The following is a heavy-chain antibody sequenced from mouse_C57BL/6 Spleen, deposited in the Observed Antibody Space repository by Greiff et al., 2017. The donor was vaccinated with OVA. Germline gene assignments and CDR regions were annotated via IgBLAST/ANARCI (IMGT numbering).Heavy chain of an antibody. CDR1: GFTFTDYY. J-gene: IGHJ2*01. CDR2: IRNKANGYTT. CDR3: ARSSSIYYDYDY. V-gene: IGHV7-3*01. Sequence: EVQLVESGGGLVQPGGSLSLSCAASGFTFTDYYMSWVRQPPGKALEWLGFIRNKANGYTTEYSASVKGRFTISRDNSQSILYLQMNALRAEDSATYYCARSSSIYYDYDYWGQGTTLTVSS. D-gene: IGHD2-4*01.